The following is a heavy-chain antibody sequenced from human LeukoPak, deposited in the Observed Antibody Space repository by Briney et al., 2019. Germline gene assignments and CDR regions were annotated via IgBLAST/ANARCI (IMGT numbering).Heavy chain of an antibody. CDR2: ISSSSSYI. D-gene: IGHD3-22*01. V-gene: IGHV3-21*01. Sequence: PGGSLRLSCAASGFTFSSYSMNWVRQAPGKGLEWVSSISSSSSYIYYADSVKGLFTISRDNAKNSLYLQMNSLRAEDTAVYYCARVEYYYDSSADPDAFDIWGQGTMVTVSS. CDR1: GFTFSSYS. CDR3: ARVEYYYDSSADPDAFDI. J-gene: IGHJ3*02.